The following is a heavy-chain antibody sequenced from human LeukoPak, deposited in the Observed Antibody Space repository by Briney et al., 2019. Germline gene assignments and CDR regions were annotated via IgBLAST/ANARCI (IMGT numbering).Heavy chain of an antibody. CDR2: INHSGST. Sequence: PSETLSLTCAVYGGSFSGYDWSWIRQPPGKGLEWIGEINHSGSTNYNPSLKSRVTISVDTSKNQFSLKLSSVTAADTAVYYCARGERFLEWLLSFFDPWGQGTLVTVSS. V-gene: IGHV4-34*01. CDR3: ARGERFLEWLLSFFDP. D-gene: IGHD3-3*01. J-gene: IGHJ5*02. CDR1: GGSFSGYD.